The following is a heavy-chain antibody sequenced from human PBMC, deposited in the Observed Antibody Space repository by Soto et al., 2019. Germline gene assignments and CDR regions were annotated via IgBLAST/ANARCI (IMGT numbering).Heavy chain of an antibody. J-gene: IGHJ4*02. V-gene: IGHV4-31*02. D-gene: IGHD6-19*01. Sequence: QPGKGLEWIGYIYYSGSTYYNPSLKSRVTISVDTSKNQFSLKLSSVSASDTAVYYCARGSRGWYRYWGQGTLVTVSS. CDR2: IYYSGST. CDR3: ARGSRGWYRY.